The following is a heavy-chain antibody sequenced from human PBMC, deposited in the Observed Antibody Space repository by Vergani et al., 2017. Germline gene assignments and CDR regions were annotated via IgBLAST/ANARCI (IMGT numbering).Heavy chain of an antibody. Sequence: EVQLLESGGGLVQPGGSLRLSCAASGFTFSSYAMSWVRQAPGTGLEWVSAISGSGGSTYYADAVKGRFTISRDNSKNTLDLQMNSLRAEDTAVYYCAKVLGRRSGGSFDAFDIWGQGTMVTVSS. CDR2: ISGSGGST. V-gene: IGHV3-23*01. CDR3: AKVLGRRSGGSFDAFDI. CDR1: GFTFSSYA. J-gene: IGHJ3*02. D-gene: IGHD3-16*01.